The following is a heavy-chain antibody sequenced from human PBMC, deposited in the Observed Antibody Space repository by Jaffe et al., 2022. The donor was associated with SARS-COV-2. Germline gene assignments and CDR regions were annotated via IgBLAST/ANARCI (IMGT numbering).Heavy chain of an antibody. CDR2: ISYDGSNK. V-gene: IGHV3-30-3*01. J-gene: IGHJ4*02. CDR3: ARAALGYYYDSSGYYPDY. D-gene: IGHD3-22*01. Sequence: QVQLVESGGGVVQPGRSLRLSCAASGFTFSSYAMHWVRQAPGKGLEWVAVISYDGSNKYYADSVKGRFTISRDNSKNTLYLQMNSLRAEDTAVYYCARAALGYYYDSSGYYPDYWGQGTLVTVSS. CDR1: GFTFSSYA.